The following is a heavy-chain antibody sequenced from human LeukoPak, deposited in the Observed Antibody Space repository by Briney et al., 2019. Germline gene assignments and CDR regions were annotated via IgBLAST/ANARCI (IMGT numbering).Heavy chain of an antibody. CDR2: IYTSGST. Sequence: SETLSLTCTVSGGSISSYYRSWIRQPAGKGLEWIGRIYTSGSTNYNPSLKSRVTMSVDTSKNQFSLKLSSVTAADTAVYYCARDRDVVAVAGTDYWGQGTLVTVSS. J-gene: IGHJ4*02. V-gene: IGHV4-4*07. CDR1: GGSISSYY. D-gene: IGHD6-19*01. CDR3: ARDRDVVAVAGTDY.